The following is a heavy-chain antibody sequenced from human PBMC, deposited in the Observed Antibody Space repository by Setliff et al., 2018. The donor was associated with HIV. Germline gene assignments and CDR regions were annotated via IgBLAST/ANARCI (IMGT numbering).Heavy chain of an antibody. D-gene: IGHD2-15*01. CDR2: IYTSGST. V-gene: IGHV4-61*02. CDR3: ARFPLLHKNAFDI. Sequence: SETLSLTCTVSGGSISSGNYYWSWIRQPAGKALEWIGRIYTSGSTNYNPSLKSRVTISVDTSRNQFSLNLSSVTAADTAVYYCARFPLLHKNAFDIWGQGTMVTVSS. J-gene: IGHJ3*02. CDR1: GGSISSGNYY.